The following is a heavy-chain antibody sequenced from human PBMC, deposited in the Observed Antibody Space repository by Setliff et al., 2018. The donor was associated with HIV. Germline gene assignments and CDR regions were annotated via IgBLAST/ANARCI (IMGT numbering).Heavy chain of an antibody. Sequence: PGGSLRLSCAASGFTFSGYSMSWVRQAPGKGLEWVASINSDSNYIYYADSVKGRFTISRDNSGNTLHLQMNSLRAEDTAVYYCARAGRGYSTGGYWGQGTLVT. V-gene: IGHV3-21*01. CDR2: INSDSNYI. CDR1: GFTFSGYS. CDR3: ARAGRGYSTGGY. J-gene: IGHJ4*02. D-gene: IGHD6-25*01.